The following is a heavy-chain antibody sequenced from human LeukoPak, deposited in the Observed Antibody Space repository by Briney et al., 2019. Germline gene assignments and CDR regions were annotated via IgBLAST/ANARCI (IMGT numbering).Heavy chain of an antibody. CDR3: ARIGVRSVIIFGVFDY. CDR2: ISYSGTT. Sequence: SETLSLTCSVSGASISSTSYYWGSIRRPPGKGLEWIGSISYSGTTFYSPSLESRVTISADTSKNQFSLKLSSVTATDTAVYYCARIGVRSVIIFGVFDYWGQGIRVTVSS. J-gene: IGHJ4*02. CDR1: GASISSTSYY. V-gene: IGHV4-39*07. D-gene: IGHD3-10*01.